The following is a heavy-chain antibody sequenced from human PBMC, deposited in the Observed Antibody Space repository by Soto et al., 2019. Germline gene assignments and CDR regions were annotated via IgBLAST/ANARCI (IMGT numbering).Heavy chain of an antibody. V-gene: IGHV3-48*02. CDR3: ARIKLVEFFFSNVDVYDMDV. CDR1: GFTLSNYA. CDR2: ISSDSRYI. J-gene: IGHJ6*02. D-gene: IGHD2-15*01. Sequence: EVQLVESGGGLVQPGGSLRLSCAASGFTLSNYAVNWVRQAPGKGLEWVSYISSDSRYIYYGDSVKGRFTISRDNARNSVYLQMNSLRDEDTAVYYCARIKLVEFFFSNVDVYDMDVWGQGTPGTVSS.